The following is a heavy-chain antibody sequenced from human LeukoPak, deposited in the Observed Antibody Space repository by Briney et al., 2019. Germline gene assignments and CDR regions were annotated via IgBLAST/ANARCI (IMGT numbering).Heavy chain of an antibody. CDR1: GYTFTGYY. J-gene: IGHJ1*01. D-gene: IGHD2-15*01. Sequence: GASVKVSCKASGYTFTGYYVHWVRQAPGQGLEWMGWINPNSGGTNYAQKFQGRVTMTRDTSISTAYMELSRLRSDDTAVYYCARGGVCSGGSCYIYFQHWGQGTLVTVSS. CDR2: INPNSGGT. CDR3: ARGGVCSGGSCYIYFQH. V-gene: IGHV1-2*02.